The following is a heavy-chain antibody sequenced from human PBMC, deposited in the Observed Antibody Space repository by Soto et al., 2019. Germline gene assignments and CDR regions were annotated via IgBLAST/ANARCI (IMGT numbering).Heavy chain of an antibody. J-gene: IGHJ4*02. CDR1: GVSIGSHDW. V-gene: IGHV4-4*02. CDR3: ATRDTGRVY. CDR2: SHQSGNT. D-gene: IGHD5-18*01. Sequence: QVQLQESGPGLVKPSGTLSLTCAVSGVSIGSHDWWTWVRQPPGKGLEWIGESHQSGNTNYNSSRVGRVTISLDTSKNHFSLQLSSVTVADTAVYYCATRDTGRVYWGQGTLVTVSS.